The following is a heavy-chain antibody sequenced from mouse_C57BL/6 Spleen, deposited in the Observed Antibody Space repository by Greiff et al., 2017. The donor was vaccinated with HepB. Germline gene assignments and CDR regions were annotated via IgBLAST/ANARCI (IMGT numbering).Heavy chain of an antibody. V-gene: IGHV1-55*01. Sequence: QVQLQQSGAELVKPGASVKMSCKASGYTFTSYWITWVKQRPGQGLEWIGDIYPGSGSTNYNEKFKSKATLTVDTSSSTAYMQLSSLTSEDSAVYYCAKEGVITTVYYYAMDYWGQGTSVTVSS. J-gene: IGHJ4*01. CDR3: AKEGVITTVYYYAMDY. CDR1: GYTFTSYW. CDR2: IYPGSGST. D-gene: IGHD1-1*01.